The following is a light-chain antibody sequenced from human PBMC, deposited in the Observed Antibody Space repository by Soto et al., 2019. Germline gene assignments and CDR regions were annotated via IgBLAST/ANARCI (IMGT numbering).Light chain of an antibody. Sequence: PGERATLSCRASQSVSSYLAWYQQKPGQAPRLLIYDASNRATGTPARFSGSGSGTDFTLTISSLEPEDFAVYYCQQRSNWPPITFGQGTRL. CDR2: DAS. V-gene: IGKV3-11*01. J-gene: IGKJ5*01. CDR1: QSVSSY. CDR3: QQRSNWPPIT.